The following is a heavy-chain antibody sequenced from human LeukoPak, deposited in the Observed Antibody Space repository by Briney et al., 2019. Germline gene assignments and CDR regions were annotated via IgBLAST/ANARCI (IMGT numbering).Heavy chain of an antibody. Sequence: GGSLRLSCAASGFSLTTYEMNWVRQAPGKGLEWVSYISSSGDSIYYADSVKGRFTISRDNAKNSLSLQMNSLRAEDTAIYYCARERYGVFDHWGQGTLVTVSS. CDR2: ISSSGDSI. D-gene: IGHD3-9*01. V-gene: IGHV3-48*03. CDR1: GFSLTTYE. CDR3: ARERYGVFDH. J-gene: IGHJ4*02.